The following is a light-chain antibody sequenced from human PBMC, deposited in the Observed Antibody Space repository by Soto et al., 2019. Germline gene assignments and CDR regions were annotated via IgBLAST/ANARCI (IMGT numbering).Light chain of an antibody. J-gene: IGLJ2*01. Sequence: QSALTQPPSASGSPGQSVTVSCTGTSSDVGAYKYVSWYQHQPGKAPKLMIYEVSKRPSGVPDRFSGCKSGNTASLTVSGLQAEDEADYYCSAYAGNNKLVFGGGTKVTVL. V-gene: IGLV2-8*01. CDR1: SSDVGAYKY. CDR3: SAYAGNNKLV. CDR2: EVS.